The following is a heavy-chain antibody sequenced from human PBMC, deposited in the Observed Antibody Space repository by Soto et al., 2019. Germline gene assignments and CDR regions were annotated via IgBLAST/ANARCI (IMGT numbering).Heavy chain of an antibody. V-gene: IGHV4-34*01. CDR1: GGSFSGYY. J-gene: IGHJ6*03. CDR2: INHSGST. D-gene: IGHD2-15*01. Sequence: SETLSLTCAVYGGSFSGYYWSWIRQPPGKGLEWIGEINHSGSTNYNPSLKSRVTISVDTSKNQFSLKLSSVTAADTAVFYCARGLGRWVAAASPYYMDVWGKGTTVTVSX. CDR3: ARGLGRWVAAASPYYMDV.